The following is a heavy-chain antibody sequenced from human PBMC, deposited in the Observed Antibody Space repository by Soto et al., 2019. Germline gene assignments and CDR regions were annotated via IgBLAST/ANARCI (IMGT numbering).Heavy chain of an antibody. CDR2: IYYSGST. V-gene: IGHV4-31*03. CDR1: GGSISSGGYY. D-gene: IGHD4-4*01. J-gene: IGHJ6*03. CDR3: STMRIITTVVAHYYYYYYMDV. Sequence: SETLSLTCTVSGGSISSGGYYWSWIRQHPGKGLEWIGYIYYSGSTYYNPSLKSRVTISVDTSKNQFSLKLSSVTAADTAMYYCSTMRIITTVVAHYYYYYYMDVWGKGTTVTVSS.